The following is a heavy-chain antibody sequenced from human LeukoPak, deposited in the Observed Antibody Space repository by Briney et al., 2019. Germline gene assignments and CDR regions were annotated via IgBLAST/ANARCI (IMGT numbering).Heavy chain of an antibody. V-gene: IGHV4-59*01. J-gene: IGHJ6*02. CDR2: TYYSGST. D-gene: IGHD6-13*01. CDR3: AREIAAAGGYYYGMDV. CDR1: GGSISSYY. Sequence: SETLSLTCTVSGGSISSYYWSWIRQPPGKGLEWIGYTYYSGSTNYNPSLKSRVTISVDTSKNQFSLKLSSVTAADTAVYYCAREIAAAGGYYYGMDVWGQGTTVAVSS.